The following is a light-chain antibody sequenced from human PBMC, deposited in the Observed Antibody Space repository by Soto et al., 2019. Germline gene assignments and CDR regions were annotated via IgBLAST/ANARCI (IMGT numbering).Light chain of an antibody. Sequence: EIVLTQSPATLSVSPGEGVTLSSRASQGVGRNFACYQQKPGQAPRLLIYAASTRATGIAARFSGSGSGTELTLTIISLQSEDFEVYYCQEYTKWWTFGQGTKVEIK. CDR1: QGVGRN. CDR3: QEYTKWWT. V-gene: IGKV3-15*01. J-gene: IGKJ1*01. CDR2: AAS.